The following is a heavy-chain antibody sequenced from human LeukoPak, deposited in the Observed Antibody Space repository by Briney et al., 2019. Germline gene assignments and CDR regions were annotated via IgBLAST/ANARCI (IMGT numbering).Heavy chain of an antibody. CDR2: ISGSGGST. D-gene: IGHD4-17*01. CDR3: ASPAYGDYALFDY. J-gene: IGHJ4*02. Sequence: GGSLRLSCAASGFTFSSYAMSWVRQAPGKGLEWVSLISGSGGSTYYADSVKGRFTISRDNVKNSLYLQMNSLRAEDTAVYYCASPAYGDYALFDYWGQGTLVTVSS. CDR1: GFTFSSYA. V-gene: IGHV3-23*01.